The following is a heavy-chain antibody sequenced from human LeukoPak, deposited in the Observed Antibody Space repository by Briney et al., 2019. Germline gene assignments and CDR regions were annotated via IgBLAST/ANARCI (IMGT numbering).Heavy chain of an antibody. CDR3: ANMAN. Sequence: GRSLRLSCAASGFTFSSYGMHWVRQAPGKGLEWVAVISYDGSNKYYADSVKGRFTISRDNSKNTLYLQMNSLRAGDTAVYYCANMANWGQGTLVTVSP. CDR1: GFTFSSYG. CDR2: ISYDGSNK. J-gene: IGHJ4*02. D-gene: IGHD3-10*01. V-gene: IGHV3-30*18.